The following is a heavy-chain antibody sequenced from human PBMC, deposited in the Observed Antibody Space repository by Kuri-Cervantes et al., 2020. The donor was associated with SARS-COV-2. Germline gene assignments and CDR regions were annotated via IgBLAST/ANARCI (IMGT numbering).Heavy chain of an antibody. Sequence: GGSLRLSCAASGFTFTNVWMNWVRQAPGKGLEWVAVIWYDGENEYYAGSVKGRFTISRDNSKNTVSLHMNSLRAEDTAMYYCARGAANYYYMDVWGKGTTVTVSS. J-gene: IGHJ6*03. D-gene: IGHD3-16*01. V-gene: IGHV3-33*08. CDR2: IWYDGENE. CDR1: GFTFTNVW. CDR3: ARGAANYYYMDV.